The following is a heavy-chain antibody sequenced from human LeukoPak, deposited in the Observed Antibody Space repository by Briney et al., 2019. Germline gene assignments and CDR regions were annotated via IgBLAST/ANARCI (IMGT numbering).Heavy chain of an antibody. D-gene: IGHD3-22*01. CDR1: GFTSSSYG. Sequence: PGGSLRLSCAASGFTSSSYGMHWVRQAPGKGLEWVAVIWYDGSNKYYADSVKGRFTISRDNSKSTLYLQMNSLRAEDTAVYYCARLTTYYYDSSGYPPYYFDYWGQGTLVTVSS. J-gene: IGHJ4*02. CDR3: ARLTTYYYDSSGYPPYYFDY. V-gene: IGHV3-33*01. CDR2: IWYDGSNK.